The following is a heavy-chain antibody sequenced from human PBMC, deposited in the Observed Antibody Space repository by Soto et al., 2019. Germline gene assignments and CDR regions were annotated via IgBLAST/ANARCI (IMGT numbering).Heavy chain of an antibody. CDR3: VRIRRGDGYTFGY. Sequence: EVQLVESGGVSVQPGGSLRLSCTASGFTLSNYWMHWVRQAPGKGLVWVSRINTDGSTTTYADSVKGRFTISRDNANNTWYLQMNSLREEDTAVYYCVRIRRGDGYTFGYWGQGTLVTVSS. CDR1: GFTLSNYW. CDR2: INTDGSTT. D-gene: IGHD5-12*01. V-gene: IGHV3-74*01. J-gene: IGHJ4*02.